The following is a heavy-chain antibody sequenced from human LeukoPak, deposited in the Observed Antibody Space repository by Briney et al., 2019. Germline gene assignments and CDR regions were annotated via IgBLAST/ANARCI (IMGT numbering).Heavy chain of an antibody. CDR1: GGSISSSSYY. Sequence: SETLSLTCTVSGGSISSSSYYWGWIRQPPGKGLEWDGSIYYSGSTYYNPSLKSRVTISVDTSKNQFSLKLSSVTAADTAVYYCARAAAIDAFDTWGQGTMVTVSS. D-gene: IGHD2-2*02. J-gene: IGHJ3*02. CDR2: IYYSGST. CDR3: ARAAAIDAFDT. V-gene: IGHV4-39*01.